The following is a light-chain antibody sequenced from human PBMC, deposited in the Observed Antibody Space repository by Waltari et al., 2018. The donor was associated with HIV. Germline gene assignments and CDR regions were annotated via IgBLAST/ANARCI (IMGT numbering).Light chain of an antibody. Sequence: DIQMTHSPSSLSASLGDEVTITCRASQNIKNYVNWYRQKPGGAPKLLIYAATNLQSGGPGRCRGGGSGTDFTLTINNLQPEDSAIYICQQTYSASMTFGQGTRV. CDR2: AAT. J-gene: IGKJ5*01. V-gene: IGKV1-39*01. CDR3: QQTYSASMT. CDR1: QNIKNY.